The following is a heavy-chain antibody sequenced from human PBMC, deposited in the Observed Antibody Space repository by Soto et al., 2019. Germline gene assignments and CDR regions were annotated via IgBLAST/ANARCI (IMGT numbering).Heavy chain of an antibody. CDR1: GYTFTSYD. CDR3: ARLLILIGGYGMDV. V-gene: IGHV1-8*01. D-gene: IGHD1-26*01. J-gene: IGHJ6*02. CDR2: MNPNSGNT. Sequence: VASVKVSCKASGYTFTSYDINWVRQATGQGLEWMGWMNPNSGNTGYAQKFQGRVTMTRNTSISTAYMGLSSLRSEDTAVYYCARLLILIGGYGMDVWGQGTTVTVSS.